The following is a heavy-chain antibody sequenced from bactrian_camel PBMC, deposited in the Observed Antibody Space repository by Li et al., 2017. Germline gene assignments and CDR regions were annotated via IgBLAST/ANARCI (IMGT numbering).Heavy chain of an antibody. V-gene: IGHV3S40*01. CDR2: INTGRDEDT. D-gene: IGHD3*01. CDR1: GYRYSSDR. CDR3: AARPTWLGSWCPPSTQTYAY. J-gene: IGHJ4*01. Sequence: VQLVESGGGSVQAGGSLRLSCAASGYRYSSDRMGWFRQAPGKEREGVAVINTGRDEDTYYADSVMGRFTISQDNANYTVYLQMDNLKPEDTAMYFCAARPTWLGSWCPPSTQTYAYWGQGTQVTVS.